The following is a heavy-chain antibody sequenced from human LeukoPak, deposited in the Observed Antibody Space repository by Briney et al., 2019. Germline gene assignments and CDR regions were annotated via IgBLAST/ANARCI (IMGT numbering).Heavy chain of an antibody. V-gene: IGHV3-23*01. Sequence: GGSLRLSCAASGFTFSNYAMSWVRQAPGKGLEWVSGISGSGGSTTYADSVKGRFTISRENSKNTLYLQMNSLRAEDMAVYYCANAENFGVVTSDGFDIWGQGTKVTVSS. D-gene: IGHD3-3*01. CDR1: GFTFSNYA. CDR3: ANAENFGVVTSDGFDI. CDR2: ISGSGGST. J-gene: IGHJ3*02.